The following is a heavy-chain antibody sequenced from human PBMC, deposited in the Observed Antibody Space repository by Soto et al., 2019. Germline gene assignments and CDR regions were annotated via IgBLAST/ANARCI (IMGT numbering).Heavy chain of an antibody. J-gene: IGHJ2*01. CDR1: GFTFSSYA. D-gene: IGHD4-4*01. Sequence: QVQLVESGGGVVQPGRSLRLSCAASGFTFSSYAMHWVRQAPGKGLEWVAVISYDGSNKYYADSVKGRFTSSRDNSKNTLNLQMTSLGAEDTAVYYCARPLWRNDYNWGYFDLWGRGTLVTVSS. CDR3: ARPLWRNDYNWGYFDL. CDR2: ISYDGSNK. V-gene: IGHV3-30-3*01.